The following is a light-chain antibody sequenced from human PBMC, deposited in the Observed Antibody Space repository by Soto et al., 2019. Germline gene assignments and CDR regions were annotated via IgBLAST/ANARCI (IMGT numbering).Light chain of an antibody. CDR2: EVT. Sequence: QYALAQPASVSGSPEQSITISCTGTSSDVGTYNLVSWYQQHPGKAPKLIIYEVTERPSGVSNRFSGSKFGNTASLTISGLLPEDEADYYCCSYGGSSTFPYVFGTGTKLTVL. V-gene: IGLV2-23*02. J-gene: IGLJ1*01. CDR3: CSYGGSSTFPYV. CDR1: SSDVGTYNL.